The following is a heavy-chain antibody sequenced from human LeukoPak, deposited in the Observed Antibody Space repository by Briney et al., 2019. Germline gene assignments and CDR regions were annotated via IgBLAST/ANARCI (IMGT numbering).Heavy chain of an antibody. CDR1: GFSFSSYS. J-gene: IGHJ6*03. CDR3: ARESSSSWYRAYYYYYMDV. Sequence: GGSLRLSCVGSGFSFSSYSMNWVRQAPGKGLEWVASISSSSVYMYYADSVKGRFTISRDNAKNSLYLQMNSLRAEDTAVYYCARESSSSWYRAYYYYYMDVWGKGTTVTVSS. V-gene: IGHV3-21*01. CDR2: ISSSSVYM. D-gene: IGHD6-13*01.